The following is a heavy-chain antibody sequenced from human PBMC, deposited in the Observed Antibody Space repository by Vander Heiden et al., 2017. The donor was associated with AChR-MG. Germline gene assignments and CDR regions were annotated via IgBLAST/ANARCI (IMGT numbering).Heavy chain of an antibody. CDR3: ARARIFPDYYGSGSPFDY. J-gene: IGHJ4*02. CDR2: IIPIFGTA. CDR1: GGPFSSYT. D-gene: IGHD3-10*01. V-gene: IGHV1-69*01. Sequence: QVQLVQSGAEVKKPGSSVKVSCKASGGPFSSYTISWVRQAPGQGLEWMGGIIPIFGTANYAQKFQGRVTITADESTSTAYMELSSLRSEDTAVYYCARARIFPDYYGSGSPFDYWGQGTLVTVSS.